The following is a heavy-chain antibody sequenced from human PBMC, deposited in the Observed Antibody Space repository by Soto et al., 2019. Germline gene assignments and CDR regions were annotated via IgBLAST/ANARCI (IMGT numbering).Heavy chain of an antibody. Sequence: QITLKESGPTLVKPTQSLTLTCTFSGFSLSTSGVGVGWIRQPPGKALEWLALIYWDDDKRYRPSLKSRLTITKDTSKNQVVLTMTNMDPVDTATYYCAHRLMTFGVVIKFDYWGQGTLVTVSS. J-gene: IGHJ4*02. V-gene: IGHV2-5*02. CDR3: AHRLMTFGVVIKFDY. CDR1: GFSLSTSGVG. D-gene: IGHD3-3*01. CDR2: IYWDDDK.